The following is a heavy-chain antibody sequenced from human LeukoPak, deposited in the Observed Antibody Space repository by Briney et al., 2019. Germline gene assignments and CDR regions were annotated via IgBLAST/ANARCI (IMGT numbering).Heavy chain of an antibody. V-gene: IGHV3-33*08. J-gene: IGHJ6*02. CDR1: GFTFDEYA. CDR2: IWFDKNQ. CDR3: ARDRHCVNGVCHSPPGMDV. Sequence: PGGSLRLSCGGSGFTFDEYALHWVRQAPGKGLEWVADIWFDKNQHFADSVKGRFAISRDNSKNTVYLQINSLRAEDTAVYYCARDRHCVNGVCHSPPGMDVWGQGTTVTVSS. D-gene: IGHD2-8*01.